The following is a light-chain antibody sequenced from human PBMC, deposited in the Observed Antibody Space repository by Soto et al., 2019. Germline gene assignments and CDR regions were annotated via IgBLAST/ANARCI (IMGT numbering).Light chain of an antibody. CDR1: SSNIGSNT. V-gene: IGLV1-44*01. Sequence: QLVLTQPPSASGTPGQRVTISCSGSSSNIGSNTVNWYQQLPGTAPKLLIYSNNQRPSGVPDRFSGSKSGTSASLAISGLQSEDEADYYCCSYTSSTTPLFGGGTKLTVL. CDR2: SNN. CDR3: CSYTSSTTPL. J-gene: IGLJ2*01.